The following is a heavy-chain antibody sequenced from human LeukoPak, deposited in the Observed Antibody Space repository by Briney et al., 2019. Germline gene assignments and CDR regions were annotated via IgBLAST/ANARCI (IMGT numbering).Heavy chain of an antibody. J-gene: IGHJ4*02. CDR1: GGSISSYY. D-gene: IGHD4-17*01. CDR2: IYYSGST. V-gene: IGHV4-59*01. CDR3: ARRGDYGDYSLDY. Sequence: PSETLSLTCTVSGGSISSYYWSWIRQPPGKGLEWIGYIYYSGSTNYNPSLKSRVTISVDTSKNQFSLKPSSVTAADTAVYYCARRGDYGDYSLDYWGQGTLVTVSS.